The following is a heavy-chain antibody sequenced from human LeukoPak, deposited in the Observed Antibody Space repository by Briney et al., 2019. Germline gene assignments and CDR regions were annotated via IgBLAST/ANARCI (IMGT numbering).Heavy chain of an antibody. CDR1: GFTFSSYA. V-gene: IGHV3-23*01. CDR2: ISGSGGST. Sequence: GGSLRLSCAASGFTFSSYAMSWVRQAPGKGLEWVSAISGSGGSTYYADSAKGRFTISRDNSKNTLYLQMNSLRAEDTAVYYCAKDRRNSYGDDAFDIWAKGQWSPSLQ. CDR3: AKDRRNSYGDDAFDI. D-gene: IGHD5-18*01. J-gene: IGHJ3*02.